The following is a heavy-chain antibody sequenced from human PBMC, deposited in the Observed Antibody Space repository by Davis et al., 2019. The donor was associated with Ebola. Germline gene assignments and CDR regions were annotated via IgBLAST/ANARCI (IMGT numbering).Heavy chain of an antibody. V-gene: IGHV1-46*01. CDR2: INPSGGST. CDR3: ATHDGDPYYYHGMDV. CDR1: GYTFTSSY. J-gene: IGHJ6*02. D-gene: IGHD4-17*01. Sequence: AAVQVSCKASGYTFTSSYMHWERHAPGQGLEWRGIINPSGGSTSYAQKFQGRVTMTRDTSTSTVYMELSSLRSEDTAVYYCATHDGDPYYYHGMDVWGQGTTVTVSS.